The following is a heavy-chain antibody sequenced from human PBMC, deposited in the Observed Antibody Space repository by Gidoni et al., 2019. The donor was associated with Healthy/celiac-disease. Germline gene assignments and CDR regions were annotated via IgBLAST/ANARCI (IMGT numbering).Heavy chain of an antibody. Sequence: QLQLQESGPGLVKPSETLSLTCTVSGGSISSSSSYWGWIRQPPGKGLEWIGSIYYSGSTYYNPSLKSRVTISVDTSKNQFSLKLSSVTAADTAVYYCARPRSYGDYGYWGQGTLVTVSS. CDR1: GGSISSSSSY. CDR2: IYYSGST. J-gene: IGHJ4*02. V-gene: IGHV4-39*01. D-gene: IGHD4-17*01. CDR3: ARPRSYGDYGY.